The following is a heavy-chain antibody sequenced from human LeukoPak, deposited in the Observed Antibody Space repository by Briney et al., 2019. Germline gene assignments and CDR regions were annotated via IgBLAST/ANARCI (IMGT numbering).Heavy chain of an antibody. V-gene: IGHV4-4*02. CDR2: IYHSGST. Sequence: PSGTLSLTCAVSGGSISSSNWWSWVRQPPGKGLEWIGEIYHSGSTNYNPSLKSRVTISVDTSKNQFSLKLSSVTAADTAVYYCARGQRRCSGGSCLKNWFDPWGQGTLVTVSS. J-gene: IGHJ5*02. CDR1: GGSISSSNW. D-gene: IGHD2-15*01. CDR3: ARGQRRCSGGSCLKNWFDP.